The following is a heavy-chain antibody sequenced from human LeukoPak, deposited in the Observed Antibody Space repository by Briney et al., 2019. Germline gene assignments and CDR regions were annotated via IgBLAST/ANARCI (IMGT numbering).Heavy chain of an antibody. V-gene: IGHV4-59*01. D-gene: IGHD6-19*01. Sequence: PSETLSLTCTVSGGSISSYYWSWIWQPPGKGLEWIGYIYYSGSTNYNPSLKSRVTISVDTSKNQFSLKLSSVTAADTAVYYCARERGAGPFDYWGQGTLVTVSS. CDR3: ARERGAGPFDY. CDR2: IYYSGST. J-gene: IGHJ4*02. CDR1: GGSISSYY.